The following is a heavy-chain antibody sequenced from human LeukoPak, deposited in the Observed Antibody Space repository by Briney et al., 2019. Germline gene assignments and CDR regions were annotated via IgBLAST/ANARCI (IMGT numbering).Heavy chain of an antibody. CDR3: ARGGITMVRGSPGWFDP. J-gene: IGHJ5*02. Sequence: ASVKVSCKASGYTFTSYGISWVRQAPGQGLEWMGWISAYNGNTNYAQKLQGRVTMTTDTSTSTAYMELRSLRSDDTAVYYCARGGITMVRGSPGWFDPWGQGTLVTVSS. D-gene: IGHD3-10*01. V-gene: IGHV1-18*01. CDR2: ISAYNGNT. CDR1: GYTFTSYG.